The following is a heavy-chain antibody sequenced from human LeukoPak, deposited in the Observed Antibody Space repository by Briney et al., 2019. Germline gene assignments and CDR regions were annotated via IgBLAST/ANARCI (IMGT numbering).Heavy chain of an antibody. Sequence: GGSLRLSCAASGFTFDDYAMHWVRQAPGKGLEWVSGISWNSGSIGYADSVKGRFTISRDNAKNSLYLQMNSLRAEDTALYYCAKDRGYQLPPYYYYGMDVWGQGTTVTVSS. CDR3: AKDRGYQLPPYYYYGMDV. D-gene: IGHD2-2*01. CDR2: ISWNSGSI. J-gene: IGHJ6*02. CDR1: GFTFDDYA. V-gene: IGHV3-9*01.